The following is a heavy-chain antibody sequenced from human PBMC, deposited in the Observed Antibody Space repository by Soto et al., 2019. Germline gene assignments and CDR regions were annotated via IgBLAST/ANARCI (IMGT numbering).Heavy chain of an antibody. V-gene: IGHV1-69*08. CDR2: IIPILGIA. CDR1: GGTFSSYT. Sequence: QVQLVQSGAEVKKPGSSVKVSCTASGGTFSSYTISWVRQAPGQGLEWMGRIIPILGIANYAQKFQGRVTITADKSTSTAYMELSSLRSEDTAVYYCAREIRGTAVAGRFDYWGQGTLVTVSS. J-gene: IGHJ4*02. CDR3: AREIRGTAVAGRFDY. D-gene: IGHD6-19*01.